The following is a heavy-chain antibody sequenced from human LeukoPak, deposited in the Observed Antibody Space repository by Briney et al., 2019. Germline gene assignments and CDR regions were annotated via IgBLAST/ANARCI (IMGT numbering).Heavy chain of an antibody. V-gene: IGHV4-34*01. CDR2: INHSGST. CDR3: ARTDIAVADHFDY. D-gene: IGHD6-19*01. J-gene: IGHJ4*02. Sequence: SETLSLTCAVYGGSFSGYYWSWIRQPPGKGPEWIGEINHSGSTNYNPSLKSRVTISVDTSKNQFSLKLSSVTAADTAVYYCARTDIAVADHFDYWGQGTLVTVSS. CDR1: GGSFSGYY.